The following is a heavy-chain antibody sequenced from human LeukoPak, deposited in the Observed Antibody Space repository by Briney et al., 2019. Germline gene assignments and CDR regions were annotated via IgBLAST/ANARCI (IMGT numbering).Heavy chain of an antibody. CDR2: INPDGNKK. V-gene: IGHV3-7*01. D-gene: IGHD3-10*01. CDR1: GLTFSSSW. CDR3: ARTGDPLYYYGSGTYPKPGGPPDY. Sequence: GGSLRLSCAVSGLTFSSSWMDWVRQAPGKGLEWVASINPDGNKKYSADSVKGRFTISRDNSKNTLYLQMNSLRPEDTAVYYCARTGDPLYYYGSGTYPKPGGPPDYWGQGTLVTVSS. J-gene: IGHJ4*02.